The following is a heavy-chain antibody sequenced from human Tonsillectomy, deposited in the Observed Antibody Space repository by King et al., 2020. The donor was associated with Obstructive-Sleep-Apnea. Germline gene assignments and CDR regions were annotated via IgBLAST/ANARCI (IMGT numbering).Heavy chain of an antibody. V-gene: IGHV3-23*04. CDR2: ISGSGGST. CDR1: GFTFSSYA. Sequence: VQLVESGGGLVQPGGSLRLSCAASGFTFSSYAMSWVRQAPGKGLEWVSAISGSGGSTYYADSVKGRFTISRDNSKNTLYLQMNSLRAEDTAVYYCAKLEGEFGGVIVIPNMDYYFDYWGQGTLVTVSS. CDR3: AKLEGEFGGVIVIPNMDYYFDY. D-gene: IGHD3-16*02. J-gene: IGHJ4*02.